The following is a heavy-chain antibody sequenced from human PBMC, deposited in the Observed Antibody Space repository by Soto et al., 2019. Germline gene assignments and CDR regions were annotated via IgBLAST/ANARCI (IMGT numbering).Heavy chain of an antibody. CDR1: GYTFTSYG. Sequence: ASVKVSCKASGYTFTSYGISWVRQAPGQGLEWMGWISAYNGNTNYAQKLQGRVTMTTDTSTSTAYMELRSLRSDDTAVYYCARDGVIAAAGTPFIDYWGQGTLVTVSS. V-gene: IGHV1-18*01. D-gene: IGHD6-13*01. J-gene: IGHJ4*02. CDR3: ARDGVIAAAGTPFIDY. CDR2: ISAYNGNT.